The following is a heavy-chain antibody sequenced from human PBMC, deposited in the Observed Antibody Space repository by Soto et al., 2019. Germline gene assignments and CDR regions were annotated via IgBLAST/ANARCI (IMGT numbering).Heavy chain of an antibody. CDR3: ARSRRAGGAFDP. CDR1: GGSISSGDYY. CDR2: IYYSRST. D-gene: IGHD6-25*01. V-gene: IGHV4-30-4*01. Sequence: QVQLQESGPGLVKPSQTLSLTCTVSGGSISSGDYYWGWIRQPPGKGLEWIGYIYYSRSTYYNPCLKSRVNISLNTATSHFSPKLSYVTAADTAVYYCARSRRAGGAFDPWGQGTLFTVSS. J-gene: IGHJ5*02.